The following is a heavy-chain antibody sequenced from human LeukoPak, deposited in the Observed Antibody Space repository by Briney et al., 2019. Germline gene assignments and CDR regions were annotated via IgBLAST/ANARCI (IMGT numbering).Heavy chain of an antibody. CDR1: GDSISIYY. D-gene: IGHD6-13*01. CDR3: ARGRVSSSSWQSVYYYYLYMDV. Sequence: KPSETLSLTCSVSGDSISIYYWNWLRQPPGKGLEWIGYIDHTGSTNYNPSLNSRVTISRDTSTNHFSLKLSSVTAADTAVYFCARGRVSSSSWQSVYYYYLYMDVWGKGSTVTVSS. CDR2: IDHTGST. J-gene: IGHJ6*03. V-gene: IGHV4-59*01.